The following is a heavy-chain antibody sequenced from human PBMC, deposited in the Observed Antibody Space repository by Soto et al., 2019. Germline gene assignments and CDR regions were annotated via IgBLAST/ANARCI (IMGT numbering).Heavy chain of an antibody. J-gene: IGHJ4*02. CDR3: ARPLLGYYDSSGYFDY. CDR2: IYYSGST. V-gene: IGHV4-39*01. Sequence: QLQLQESGPGRVKPSETLSLTCTVSGGSISSSSYYWGWIRQPPGKGLEWIGSIYYSGSTYYNPSLKSRVTISVHTSKNQFSLKLSSVTAADTAVYYCARPLLGYYDSSGYFDYWGQGTLVTVSS. CDR1: GGSISSSSYY. D-gene: IGHD3-22*01.